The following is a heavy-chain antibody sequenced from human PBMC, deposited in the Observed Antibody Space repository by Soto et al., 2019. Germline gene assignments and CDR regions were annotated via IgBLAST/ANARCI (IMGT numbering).Heavy chain of an antibody. J-gene: IGHJ2*01. CDR2: IYSGGST. D-gene: IGHD5-18*01. CDR3: ARPPPGYSYGSNWYFDL. Sequence: GSLRLSCAASGFTVSSNYMSWVRQAPGKGLEWVSVIYSGGSTYYADSVKGRFTISRDNSKNTLYLQMNSLRAEDTAVYYCARPPPGYSYGSNWYFDLWGRGTLVTVSS. CDR1: GFTVSSNY. V-gene: IGHV3-53*01.